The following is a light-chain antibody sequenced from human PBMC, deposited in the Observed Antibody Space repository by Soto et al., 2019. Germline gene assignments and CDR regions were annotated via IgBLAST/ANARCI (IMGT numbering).Light chain of an antibody. J-gene: IGKJ5*01. Sequence: DIQMTHSPSTLSASVGDRVTITCRASQSISSWLAWYQQKPGKAPKLLIYDGSNLETGVPSRFSASGSGTDFTFTISSLQPEDIATYYCQQYDNLINCGQGTRREIK. V-gene: IGKV1-33*01. CDR3: QQYDNLIN. CDR2: DGS. CDR1: QSISSW.